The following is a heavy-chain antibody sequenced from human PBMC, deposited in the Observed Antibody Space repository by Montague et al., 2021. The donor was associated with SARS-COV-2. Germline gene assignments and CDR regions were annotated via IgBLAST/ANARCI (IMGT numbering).Heavy chain of an antibody. Sequence: SQTLSLTCTVSCGSISSYYWNWIRQPPWKGLECIVYIYYSGRTNYNPSLKSRVTISVDTSKNQFSLKLSSVTAADTAVYYCARGGGSGYRYYFDYWGQGSLVTVSS. D-gene: IGHD3-22*01. V-gene: IGHV4-59*01. CDR3: ARGGGSGYRYYFDY. J-gene: IGHJ4*02. CDR1: CGSISSYY. CDR2: IYYSGRT.